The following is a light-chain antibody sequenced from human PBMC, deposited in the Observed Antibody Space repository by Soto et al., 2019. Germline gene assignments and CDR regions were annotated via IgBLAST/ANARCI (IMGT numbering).Light chain of an antibody. V-gene: IGLV1-51*01. CDR2: DDN. CDR1: SSNIGGNS. CDR3: GSWDSSLSDYV. Sequence: QSVRRHQPSASSAPGHMVAISCSGSSSNIGGNSVSWYQQLPGTAPKLLIYDDNKRPSGIPDRFSGSKSGTSATLGITGFQTGDEADYYCGSWDSSLSDYVFGTGTKVTVL. J-gene: IGLJ1*01.